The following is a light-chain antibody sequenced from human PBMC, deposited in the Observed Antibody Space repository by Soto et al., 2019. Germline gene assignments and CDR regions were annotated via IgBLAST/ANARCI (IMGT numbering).Light chain of an antibody. V-gene: IGLV2-14*01. CDR2: GVS. Sequence: QSVLTQPASVSGSPGQSITISCTGTSSDVGAYDHVSWYQHHPGKAPKVMIYGVSNRPSRVSNRFTGSKSGNTASLTISGLQAEDEADYYCHSYTSSSTRVFGGGTKVTVL. J-gene: IGLJ3*02. CDR3: HSYTSSSTRV. CDR1: SSDVGAYDH.